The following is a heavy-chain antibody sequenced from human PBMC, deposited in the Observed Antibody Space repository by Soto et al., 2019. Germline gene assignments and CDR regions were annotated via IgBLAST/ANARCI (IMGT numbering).Heavy chain of an antibody. D-gene: IGHD3-22*01. CDR2: IYQGGNT. CDR1: GAPISTGNW. V-gene: IGHV4-4*02. CDR3: ARHSSYYYDSSAYYDS. J-gene: IGHJ5*01. Sequence: QVHLQESGPGLVQSSGTLSLTCGVSGAPISTGNWWTWVRQPPGKGLEWIGEIYQGGNTNYRPSLKSRVTISVDKAKNQFSLRLSSVTAADTAVYYCARHSSYYYDSSAYYDSWGQGALVTVSS.